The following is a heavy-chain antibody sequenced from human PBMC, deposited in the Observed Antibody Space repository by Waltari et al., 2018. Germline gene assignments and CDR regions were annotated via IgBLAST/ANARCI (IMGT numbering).Heavy chain of an antibody. J-gene: IGHJ6*03. CDR1: GGSFSGYY. V-gene: IGHV4-34*01. CDR2: INHSGST. D-gene: IGHD6-19*01. CDR3: ASLRAVAGRSYYYYYYYMDV. Sequence: QVQLQQWGAGLLKPSETLSLTCAVYGGSFSGYYWRWIRQPPGKGLEWIGEINHSGSTNYNPSLKSRVTISVDTSKNQFSLKLSSVTAADTAVYYCASLRAVAGRSYYYYYYYMDVWGKGTTVTVSS.